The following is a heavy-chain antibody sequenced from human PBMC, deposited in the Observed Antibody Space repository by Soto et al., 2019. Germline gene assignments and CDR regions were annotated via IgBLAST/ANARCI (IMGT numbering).Heavy chain of an antibody. J-gene: IGHJ6*02. D-gene: IGHD1-26*01. Sequence: PVGSLRLSCAASGFTFSNYGMHWVRQAPGEGLEWVAIIWHDGNNKYYADSVRGRFIISRDNSKNRLYLQMNSLRAEDTAVYYCASDLVGASDSYGLDVWGQGAPVTVSS. CDR3: ASDLVGASDSYGLDV. CDR1: GFTFSNYG. V-gene: IGHV3-33*01. CDR2: IWHDGNNK.